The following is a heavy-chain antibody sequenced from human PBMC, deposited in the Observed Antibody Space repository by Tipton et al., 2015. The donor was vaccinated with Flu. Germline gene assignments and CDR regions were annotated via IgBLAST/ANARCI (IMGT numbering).Heavy chain of an antibody. V-gene: IGHV4-39*07. Sequence: GASLSDSSYFWGWIRQPPGMALEWIGTMYHNGGTYFNPSFNSRVTFSLDTSKNQFYLRLKSVTAADTAIYYCARVGLLRIFGLLIPNHFDPWGPGTLVTVSS. CDR3: ARVGLLRIFGLLIPNHFDP. CDR2: MYHNGGT. J-gene: IGHJ5*02. D-gene: IGHD3/OR15-3a*01. CDR1: GASLSDSSYF.